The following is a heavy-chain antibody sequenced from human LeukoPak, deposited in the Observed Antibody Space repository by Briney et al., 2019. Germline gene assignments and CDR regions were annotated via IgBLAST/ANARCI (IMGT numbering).Heavy chain of an antibody. CDR1: GGTFSNYS. J-gene: IGHJ5*02. D-gene: IGHD3-10*01. CDR2: ISAYNGNT. CDR3: ARDITMVRGWLDP. Sequence: ASVKVSCKASGGTFSNYSISWVRQAPGQGLEWMGWISAYNGNTNYAQKLQGRVTITTDTSTSTAYMELRSLRSDDTAVYYCARDITMVRGWLDPWGQGTLVTVSS. V-gene: IGHV1-18*01.